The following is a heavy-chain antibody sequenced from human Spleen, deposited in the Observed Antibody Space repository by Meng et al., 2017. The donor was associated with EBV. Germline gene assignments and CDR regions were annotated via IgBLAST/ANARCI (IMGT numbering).Heavy chain of an antibody. J-gene: IGHJ4*02. V-gene: IGHV1-69*06. CDR3: ASRSLDTAMDS. CDR2: LIPMLGAP. D-gene: IGHD5-18*01. CDR1: GGKFNSDA. Sequence: QVPLGRSGAELKKPGPSVKVSCKTSGGKFNSDAISWVRQAPGQGLEWMGGLIPMLGAPNYAQKFQDRVTIVADKSTSIHYMELSSLRSDDTAVYYCASRSLDTAMDSWGQGTLVTVSS.